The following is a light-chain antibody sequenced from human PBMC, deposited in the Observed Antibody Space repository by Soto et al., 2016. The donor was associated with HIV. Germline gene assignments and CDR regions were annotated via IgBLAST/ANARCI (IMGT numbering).Light chain of an antibody. J-gene: IGLJ3*02. V-gene: IGLV3-27*01. CDR2: KDT. CDR3: YSSADNIWV. Sequence: SYELTQPPSVSVSPGQTARITCSGDALPKQYAYWYQQKPGQAPVLVIYKDTERPSGIPERFSGSSSGTTVTLTISGAQVEDEADYYCYSSADNIWVFGGGTKLTVL. CDR1: ALPKQY.